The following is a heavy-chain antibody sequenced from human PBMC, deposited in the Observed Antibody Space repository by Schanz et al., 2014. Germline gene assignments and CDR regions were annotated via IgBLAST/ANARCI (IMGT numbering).Heavy chain of an antibody. V-gene: IGHV3-48*01. CDR1: GLTFTSAW. J-gene: IGHJ4*02. CDR3: VRDELLWFGEVLSLDY. CDR2: ISSSSSTR. Sequence: EVQLVESGGGLVKPGGSLRLSCATSGLTFTSAWMTWVRQAPGKGLEWVSYISSSSSTRYYADSVKGRFTISRDNAKNSLFLQMNSLRAEDTALYYCVRDELLWFGEVLSLDYWGQGALVTVSS. D-gene: IGHD3-10*01.